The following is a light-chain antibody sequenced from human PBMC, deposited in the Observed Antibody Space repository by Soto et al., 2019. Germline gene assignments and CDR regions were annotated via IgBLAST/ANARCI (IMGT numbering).Light chain of an antibody. CDR2: KAS. CDR1: QTISRW. J-gene: IGKJ1*01. Sequence: DIHVTQSPSSLSASVGDRVTITCRASQTISRWLAWYQQKPGKAPKLLIYKASSLESGVPSRFSGSGSGTEFTLTISLQPDDFVSYYCQQYDSDPWTFGQGTKVEIK. V-gene: IGKV1-5*03. CDR3: QQYDSDPWT.